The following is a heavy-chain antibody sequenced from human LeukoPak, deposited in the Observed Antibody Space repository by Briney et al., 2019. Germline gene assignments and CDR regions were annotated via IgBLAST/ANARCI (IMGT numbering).Heavy chain of an antibody. V-gene: IGHV3-7*01. CDR2: IKQDGSES. CDR1: GFTLSSFL. CDR3: ARIKTRGAFDI. J-gene: IGHJ3*02. D-gene: IGHD1-14*01. Sequence: GSLRLSCAAPGFTLSSFLISWVRQAPGKGPEWVANIKQDGSESYYVDSVKGRFTISRDNAKNSLYLQMNSLRVEDTAVYFCARIKTRGAFDIWGQGTMVTVSS.